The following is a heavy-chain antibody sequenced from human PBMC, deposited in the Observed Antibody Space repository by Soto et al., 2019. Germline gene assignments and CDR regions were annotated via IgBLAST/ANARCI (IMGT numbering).Heavy chain of an antibody. D-gene: IGHD3-3*01. CDR2: IYPGDSDT. V-gene: IGHV5-51*01. CDR1: GYSFTSYW. CDR3: ASVDFWSGNDAFDI. Sequence: GESLKISCEGCGYSFTSYWIGWVRQMPGKGLEWMGIIYPGDSDTRYSPSFQGQVTISADKSISTAYLQWSSLKASDTAMYYCASVDFWSGNDAFDIWGQGTMVTVSS. J-gene: IGHJ3*02.